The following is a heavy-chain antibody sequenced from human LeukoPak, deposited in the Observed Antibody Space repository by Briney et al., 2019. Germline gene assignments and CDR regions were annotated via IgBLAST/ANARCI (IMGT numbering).Heavy chain of an antibody. CDR3: AELGITMIGGV. D-gene: IGHD3-10*02. CDR1: GFTFSSYG. V-gene: IGHV3-23*01. CDR2: ISGSGGST. Sequence: GGSLRLPCAASGFTFSSYGMSWVRQAPGKGLEWVSAISGSGGSTYYADSVKGRFTISRDNSKNTLYLQMNSLRAEDTAVYYCAELGITMIGGVWGKGTTVTISS. J-gene: IGHJ6*04.